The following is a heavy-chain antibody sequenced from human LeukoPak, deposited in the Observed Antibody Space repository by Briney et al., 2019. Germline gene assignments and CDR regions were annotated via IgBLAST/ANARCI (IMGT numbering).Heavy chain of an antibody. CDR2: ISSSSSYI. Sequence: GGSLRLSCAASGFTFSIYSMNWVRQAPGKGLEWVSSISSSSSYIYYADSVKGRFTISRDNAKNSLYPQMNSLRAEDTAVYYCAARRGGIAVAGIDYWGQGTLVTVSS. D-gene: IGHD6-19*01. CDR3: AARRGGIAVAGIDY. J-gene: IGHJ4*02. V-gene: IGHV3-21*01. CDR1: GFTFSIYS.